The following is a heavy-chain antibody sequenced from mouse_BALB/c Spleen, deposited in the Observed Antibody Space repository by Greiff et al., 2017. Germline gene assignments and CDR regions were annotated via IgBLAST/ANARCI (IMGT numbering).Heavy chain of an antibody. CDR1: GYSITSGYY. D-gene: IGHD2-2*01. J-gene: IGHJ3*01. Sequence: EVKLVESGPGLVKPSQSLSLTCSVTGYSITSGYYWNWIRQFPGNKLEWMGYISYDGSNNYNPSLKNRISITRDTSKNQFFLKLNSVTTEDTATYYCARDQGGYVFAYWGQGTLVTVSA. CDR2: ISYDGSN. V-gene: IGHV3-6*02. CDR3: ARDQGGYVFAY.